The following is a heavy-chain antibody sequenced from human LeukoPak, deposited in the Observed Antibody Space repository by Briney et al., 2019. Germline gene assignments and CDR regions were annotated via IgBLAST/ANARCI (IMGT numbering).Heavy chain of an antibody. D-gene: IGHD6-13*01. Sequence: ASVKVSCKASGYTFTSYYMHWVRQAPGQGLEWMGWMNPNSGNTGYAQKFQGRVTMTRNTSISTAYMELSSLRSEDTAVYYCARAGARQIAAVGYWGQGTLVTVSS. CDR2: MNPNSGNT. J-gene: IGHJ4*02. CDR1: GYTFTSYY. V-gene: IGHV1-8*02. CDR3: ARAGARQIAAVGY.